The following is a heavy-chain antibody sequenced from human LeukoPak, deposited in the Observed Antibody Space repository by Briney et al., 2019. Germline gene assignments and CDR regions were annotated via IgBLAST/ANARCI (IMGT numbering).Heavy chain of an antibody. Sequence: ASVKVSCKASGYTFTSYDINWVRQATGQGLEWMGWMNPNSGNTGYAQKFQGRVTMTRNTSISTAYMELSSLRSEDTAVYYCARGRYCSGGSCYWNNWFDPWGQGTLVTVSS. J-gene: IGHJ5*02. CDR2: MNPNSGNT. CDR1: GYTFTSYD. D-gene: IGHD2-15*01. CDR3: ARGRYCSGGSCYWNNWFDP. V-gene: IGHV1-8*01.